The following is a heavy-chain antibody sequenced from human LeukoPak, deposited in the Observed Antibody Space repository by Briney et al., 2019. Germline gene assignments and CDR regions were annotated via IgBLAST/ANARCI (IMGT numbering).Heavy chain of an antibody. D-gene: IGHD1-7*01. Sequence: GRSLRLSCAASGFTFSSYGMHWVRQAPGKGLEWVAVIWYDGSNKYYADSVKGRFTISRDNSKNTLYLQMNSLRAEDTAVYYCASAHGDITGTTEDAFDMWGQGTMVTVSS. V-gene: IGHV3-33*01. CDR2: IWYDGSNK. CDR3: ASAHGDITGTTEDAFDM. CDR1: GFTFSSYG. J-gene: IGHJ3*02.